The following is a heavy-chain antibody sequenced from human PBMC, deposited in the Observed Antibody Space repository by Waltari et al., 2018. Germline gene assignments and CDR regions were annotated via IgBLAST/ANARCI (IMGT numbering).Heavy chain of an antibody. D-gene: IGHD1-1*01. J-gene: IGHJ4*02. CDR1: GGSISSGYY. V-gene: IGHV4-38-2*01. Sequence: QVQLQESGPGLVKPSETLSLTCAVSGGSISSGYYWSWIRQPPGKGLEWIGYIGGSSGNTYYNPSLKSRVTVSKDTSKNQFSLKLRSVTAADTAVYYCSRNIHDRWNNGDYFDYWGQGVLVTVSS. CDR3: SRNIHDRWNNGDYFDY. CDR2: IGGSSGNT.